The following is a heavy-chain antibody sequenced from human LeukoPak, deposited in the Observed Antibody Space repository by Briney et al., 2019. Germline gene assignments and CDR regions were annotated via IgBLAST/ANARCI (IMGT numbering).Heavy chain of an antibody. V-gene: IGHV3-64*01. Sequence: PGGSLRVSCAASGFTFSSYAMHWVRQAPGKGLEYVSAISSNGGSTYYANSVKGRFTISRDNSKNTLYLQMGSLRAEDMAVYYCARAGGKSSSDLYYFDYWGQGTLVTVSS. J-gene: IGHJ4*02. CDR2: ISSNGGST. CDR3: ARAGGKSSSDLYYFDY. CDR1: GFTFSSYA. D-gene: IGHD6-6*01.